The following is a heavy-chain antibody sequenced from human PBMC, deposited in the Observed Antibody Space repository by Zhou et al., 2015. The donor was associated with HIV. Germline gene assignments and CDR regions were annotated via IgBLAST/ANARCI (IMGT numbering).Heavy chain of an antibody. Sequence: QVLLVQSGAEVKKPGSSVKVSCKASGGTFSGSDLSWVRQAPGQGLEWMGRITPMFQTHNYAEKFRARLNITVDRHTSAAYMELSSLTSEDAAVYYCARSNMNYDYALDLWGQGTKVIVS. J-gene: IGHJ3*01. CDR2: ITPMFQTH. D-gene: IGHD3-16*01. CDR1: GGTFSGSD. V-gene: IGHV1-69*06. CDR3: ARSNMNYDYALDL.